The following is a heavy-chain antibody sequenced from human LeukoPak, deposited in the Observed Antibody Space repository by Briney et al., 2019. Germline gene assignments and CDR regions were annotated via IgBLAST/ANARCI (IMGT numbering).Heavy chain of an antibody. CDR2: IKQDGSEK. J-gene: IGHJ6*02. V-gene: IGHV3-7*01. CDR3: ARDCSSTSCYVGYYYYYGMDV. D-gene: IGHD2-2*01. Sequence: GGSLRLSCAASGVTFSSYWMSWVRQAPGKGLEWMANIKQDGSEKYYVDPVKGRFTISRDNAKISLYLQMNSLRAEDTAVYYCARDCSSTSCYVGYYYYYGMDVWGQGTTVTVSS. CDR1: GVTFSSYW.